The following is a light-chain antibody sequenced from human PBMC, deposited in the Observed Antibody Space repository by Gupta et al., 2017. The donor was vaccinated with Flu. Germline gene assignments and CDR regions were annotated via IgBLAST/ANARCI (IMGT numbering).Light chain of an antibody. CDR2: DDS. CDR1: NIGSKR. CDR3: QVWDSSGDQVV. J-gene: IGLJ2*01. V-gene: IGLV3-21*02. Sequence: GQTARITCGGNNIGSKRVPWFQQRPGQAPLLVVLDDSDRPSGIPERFSGSNSGNTATLIISRVEAGDEADYYCQVWDSSGDQVVFGGGTTLSVL.